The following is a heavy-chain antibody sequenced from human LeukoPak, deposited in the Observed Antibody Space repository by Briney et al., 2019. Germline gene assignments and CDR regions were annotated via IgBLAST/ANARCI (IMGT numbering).Heavy chain of an antibody. CDR3: ARRERFGGYSSGGDY. Sequence: PSETLSLTCTVSGGSISSSSYYWGWIRQPPGKGLGCIGSIYYSGSTYYNPSLKSRVTISVDTSKNQFSLKLSSVTAADTAVYYCARRERFGGYSSGGDYWGQGTLVTVSS. CDR1: GGSISSSSYY. D-gene: IGHD6-19*01. CDR2: IYYSGST. J-gene: IGHJ4*02. V-gene: IGHV4-39*01.